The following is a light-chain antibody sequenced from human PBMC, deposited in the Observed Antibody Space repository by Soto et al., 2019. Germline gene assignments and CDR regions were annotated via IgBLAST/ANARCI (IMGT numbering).Light chain of an antibody. CDR1: QSVSSSY. V-gene: IGKV3-20*01. Sequence: EIVLTQSPGTLSLSPGERATLSCRASQSVSSSYLAWYQHKPGQAPRLLIYGASGRATGIPDRFSGGGSGADFSLTISRLEPEDFLVYYCQQYGSSPPVTFGQGTRLEI. CDR3: QQYGSSPPVT. CDR2: GAS. J-gene: IGKJ5*01.